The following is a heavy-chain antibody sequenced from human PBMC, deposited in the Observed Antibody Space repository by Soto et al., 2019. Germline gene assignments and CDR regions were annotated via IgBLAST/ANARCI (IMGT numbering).Heavy chain of an antibody. CDR1: GGSFSGYY. CDR3: ARGRGFGRY. J-gene: IGHJ4*02. V-gene: IGHV4-34*01. Sequence: SETLSLTCAVYGGSFSGYYWSWIRQPPGKGLEWIGEINHSGSTNYNPSLKSRVTISVDTSKNQFSLKLSSVTAADTAVYYCARGRGFGRYWGQGTLVTVSS. CDR2: INHSGST. D-gene: IGHD3-10*01.